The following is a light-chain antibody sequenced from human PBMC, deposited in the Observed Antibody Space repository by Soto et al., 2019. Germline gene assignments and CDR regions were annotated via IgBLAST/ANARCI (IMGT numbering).Light chain of an antibody. J-gene: IGKJ5*01. CDR2: AAS. CDR3: QQSYSTPIT. CDR1: QSIDSW. Sequence: DIQMTQSPSTLSASVGDRVTITCRASQSIDSWLAWYQQRPGKAPKXLIYAASSLQSGVPSRFSGSGSGTDLTITISSLQPEDFETYYCQQSYSTPITFGQGTRLEIK. V-gene: IGKV1-39*01.